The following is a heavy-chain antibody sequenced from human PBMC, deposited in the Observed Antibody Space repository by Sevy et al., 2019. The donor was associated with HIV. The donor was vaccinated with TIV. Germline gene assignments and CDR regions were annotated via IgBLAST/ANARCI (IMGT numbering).Heavy chain of an antibody. CDR3: ARVPDSGGRGRADY. J-gene: IGHJ4*02. D-gene: IGHD1-26*01. CDR2: ISSSGVYE. V-gene: IGHV3-21*01. CDR1: GFSFNTYT. Sequence: GGSLRLSCAASGFSFNTYTFYWVRQAPGEGLEWISSISSSGVYEYYADSVRGRFTISRDNAKNSLSLQMNGLRVEDTGVYYCARVPDSGGRGRADYWGQGTRVTVS.